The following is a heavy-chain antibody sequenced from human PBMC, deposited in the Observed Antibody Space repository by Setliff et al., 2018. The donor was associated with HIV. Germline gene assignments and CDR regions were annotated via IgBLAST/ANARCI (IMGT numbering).Heavy chain of an antibody. V-gene: IGHV4-39*01. CDR3: ARGLSSQTYWGTRPLGLDY. CDR2: IYYSGNT. CDR1: GGSLSSSSYY. J-gene: IGHJ4*01. Sequence: TLSLTCTVSGGSLSSSSYYWGWIRQPPGKGLEWIGTIYYSGNTYYNPSLKSRVTISVDTSKNQISLKLSSVTAADTAVYYCARGLSSQTYWGTRPLGLDYWGQGSLVTVSS. D-gene: IGHD2-2*01.